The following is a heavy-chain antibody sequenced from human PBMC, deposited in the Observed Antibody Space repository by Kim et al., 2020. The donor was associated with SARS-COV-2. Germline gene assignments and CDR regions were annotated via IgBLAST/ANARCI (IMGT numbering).Heavy chain of an antibody. D-gene: IGHD1-7*01. V-gene: IGHV3-74*01. Sequence: DTVKGRFTISRDNAKNTLYLQMNSLRAEDTAVYYCARDTYNWNYVFDPWGQGTLVTVSS. CDR3: ARDTYNWNYVFDP. J-gene: IGHJ5*02.